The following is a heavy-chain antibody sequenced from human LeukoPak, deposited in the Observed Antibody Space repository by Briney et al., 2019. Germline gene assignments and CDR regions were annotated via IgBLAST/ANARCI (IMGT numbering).Heavy chain of an antibody. CDR2: IYGDSGT. Sequence: GGSLRLSCAASGVTVSSRYMSWVRQAPGKGLEWVSVIYGDSGTYYADSVKGRFTISRDNSKNTLYLQMNSLRAEDTAVYYCARSWVYDTSPHATNPFDIWGQGTMVIVSS. CDR1: GVTVSSRY. V-gene: IGHV3-53*01. J-gene: IGHJ3*02. CDR3: ARSWVYDTSPHATNPFDI. D-gene: IGHD2-8*01.